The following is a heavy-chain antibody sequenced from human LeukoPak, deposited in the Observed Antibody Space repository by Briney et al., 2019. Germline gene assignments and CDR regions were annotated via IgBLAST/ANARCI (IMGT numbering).Heavy chain of an antibody. CDR2: IYYSGST. D-gene: IGHD6-6*01. Sequence: SETLSLTCTVSGGSISSDSYYWAWIRQPPGKGLEWIASIYYSGSTYYNPSLKSRVTISVDTSKNQFSLKLSSVTAADTALYYCARQLTATRPATRWFDPWGQGTLVTVSS. CDR1: GGSISSDSYY. V-gene: IGHV4-39*01. J-gene: IGHJ5*02. CDR3: ARQLTATRPATRWFDP.